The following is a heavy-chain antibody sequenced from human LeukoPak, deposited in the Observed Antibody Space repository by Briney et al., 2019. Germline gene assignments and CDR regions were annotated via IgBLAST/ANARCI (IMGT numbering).Heavy chain of an antibody. Sequence: SETLSLTCSVPGGSMSSYYWSWIRQSPGKGLEWIGHIYDSGNTNYNPSLKSRVTISVDTSKNEFSLQLTSVTAADTAVYYCARGSGWLPDSWGQGTRVTVSS. CDR2: IYDSGNT. CDR1: GGSMSSYY. J-gene: IGHJ4*02. V-gene: IGHV4-59*01. D-gene: IGHD6-19*01. CDR3: ARGSGWLPDS.